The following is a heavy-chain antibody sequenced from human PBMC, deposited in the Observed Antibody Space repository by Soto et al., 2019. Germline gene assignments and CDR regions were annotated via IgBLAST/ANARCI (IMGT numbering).Heavy chain of an antibody. CDR2: ISDNGGTT. CDR3: AIIMSDIVVDV. Sequence: GGSLRLSCAASEFTFSNYAMSWVRQAPGKGLEWVSSISDNGGTTYYADSVKGRFTISRDNSKNTLYLQMNSLRAEDTAVYYCAIIMSDIVVDVWGQGTTVTVSS. CDR1: EFTFSNYA. V-gene: IGHV3-23*01. J-gene: IGHJ6*02. D-gene: IGHD2-2*01.